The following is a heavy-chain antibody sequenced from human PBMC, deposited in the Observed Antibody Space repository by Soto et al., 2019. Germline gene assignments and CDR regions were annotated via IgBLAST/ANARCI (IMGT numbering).Heavy chain of an antibody. D-gene: IGHD2-15*01. CDR3: AKAFGYCSGGSCYYDY. V-gene: IGHV3-23*01. Sequence: PGGSLRLSCAASGFTFSSYAMSWVRQAPGKGLEWVSAISGSGGSTYYADSVKGRFTISRDNSKNTLYLQMNSLRAEDTAVYYCAKAFGYCSGGSCYYDYWGQGTLVTVSS. CDR1: GFTFSSYA. J-gene: IGHJ4*02. CDR2: ISGSGGST.